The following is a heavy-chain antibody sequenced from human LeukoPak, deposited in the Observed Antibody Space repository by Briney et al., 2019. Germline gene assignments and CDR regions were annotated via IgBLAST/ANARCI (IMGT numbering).Heavy chain of an antibody. D-gene: IGHD6-19*01. Sequence: GRSLRLSCAASGFTFSSYAMHWVRQAPGKGLEWVAVISYDGSNKYYADSVKGRFTISRDNSKNTLYQQMNSLRAEDTAVYYCARDDSSGPKSYYFDYWGQGTLVTVSS. V-gene: IGHV3-30-3*01. CDR3: ARDDSSGPKSYYFDY. CDR1: GFTFSSYA. CDR2: ISYDGSNK. J-gene: IGHJ4*02.